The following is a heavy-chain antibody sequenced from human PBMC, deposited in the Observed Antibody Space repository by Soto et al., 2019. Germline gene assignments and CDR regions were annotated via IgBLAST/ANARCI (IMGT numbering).Heavy chain of an antibody. CDR2: ISGSGGST. CDR1: GFTFSSYA. D-gene: IGHD3-22*01. V-gene: IGHV3-23*01. Sequence: EGSLRLSCAASGFTFSSYAMSWVRQAPGKGLEWVSAISGSGGSTYYADSVKGRFTISRDNSKSTLYLQMNSLRAEDTAVYYCAKVESGVAVITHFDYWGQGTPVTVSS. CDR3: AKVESGVAVITHFDY. J-gene: IGHJ4*02.